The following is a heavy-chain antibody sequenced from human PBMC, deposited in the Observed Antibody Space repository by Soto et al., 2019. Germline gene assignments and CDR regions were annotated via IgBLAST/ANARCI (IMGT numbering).Heavy chain of an antibody. J-gene: IGHJ4*02. CDR1: GGSFSGYY. V-gene: IGHV4-34*01. CDR3: ARGGYSGLSY. CDR2: VNHSGST. Sequence: QVQLQQWGAGLLKPMETLSLTCAVYGGSFSGYYWSWIRQPPGKGLEWIGEVNHSGSTNYNPSLKSRVTISVDTSKYQFSLKLSSVTAADTAVYYCARGGYSGLSYWGKGTLVTVSS. D-gene: IGHD6-13*01.